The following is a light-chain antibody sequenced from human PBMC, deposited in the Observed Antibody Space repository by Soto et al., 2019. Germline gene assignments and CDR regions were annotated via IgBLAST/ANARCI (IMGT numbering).Light chain of an antibody. CDR2: EDT. V-gene: IGLV2-14*01. CDR3: SSYKPSGTV. Sequence: QSVLTQPASVSGSPGQSITISCTATRSDVDGYNYVSWYQQHPGRVPKLIIFEDTYRPSGTSNRFSGSKSGNTASLTISGLQADDEAHYYCSSYKPSGTVFGGGTQLTVL. J-gene: IGLJ2*01. CDR1: RSDVDGYNY.